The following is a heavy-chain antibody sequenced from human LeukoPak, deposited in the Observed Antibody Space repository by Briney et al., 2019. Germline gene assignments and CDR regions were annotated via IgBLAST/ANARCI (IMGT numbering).Heavy chain of an antibody. J-gene: IGHJ4*02. V-gene: IGHV1-2*02. CDR2: INPNSGGT. Sequence: ASVKVSCKASGYTFTGYYMHWVRQAPGQGLEWMGWINPNSGGTYYAQKFQGRVTMTSDTSISSAHMELSRLRSDDRAVYYCARDLYGGTSATFDYWGQGTLVTVSS. CDR1: GYTFTGYY. D-gene: IGHD4-23*01. CDR3: ARDLYGGTSATFDY.